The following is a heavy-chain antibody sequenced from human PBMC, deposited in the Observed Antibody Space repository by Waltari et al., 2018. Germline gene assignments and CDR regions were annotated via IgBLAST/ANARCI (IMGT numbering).Heavy chain of an antibody. J-gene: IGHJ4*02. CDR2: IISSFGTA. CDR3: ARGWYYDFWSGYYPSYYFDY. D-gene: IGHD3-3*01. CDR1: GGTFSSYA. Sequence: QVQLVQSGAEVKKPGSSVKVACKASGGTFSSYAISWVRQAAGQGLEWMGRIISSFGTANYAQKFQGRVTITADKSTSTAYMELSSLRSEDTAGYYCARGWYYDFWSGYYPSYYFDYWGQGTLVTVSS. V-gene: IGHV1-69*08.